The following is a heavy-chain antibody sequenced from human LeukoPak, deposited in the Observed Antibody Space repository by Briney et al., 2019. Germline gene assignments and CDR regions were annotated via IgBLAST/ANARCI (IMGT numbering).Heavy chain of an antibody. CDR2: INPNSGGT. CDR1: GYTFTGYY. D-gene: IGHD1-1*01. Sequence: ASVKVSCKASGYTFTGYYMHWVRQAPGQGLEWMGWINPNSGGTNYAQKFQGRVTMTRDTSISTAYMELSRLRSDDTAVYYCARDSPKTGTRDYFDYWGQGTLVTVSS. J-gene: IGHJ4*02. V-gene: IGHV1-2*02. CDR3: ARDSPKTGTRDYFDY.